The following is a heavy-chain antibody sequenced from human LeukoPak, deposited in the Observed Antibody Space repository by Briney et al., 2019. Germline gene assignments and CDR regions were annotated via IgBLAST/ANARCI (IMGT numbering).Heavy chain of an antibody. Sequence: PGGSLRLSCAASGFTFSSYGMSWVRQAPGKGLEWVSAISGSGGSTYYADSVKGRFTISRDNSKNTLYLQMNSLRAEDTAVYYCAKDAAADYYDSSGYDYWGQGTLVTVSS. V-gene: IGHV3-23*01. CDR3: AKDAAADYYDSSGYDY. CDR1: GFTFSSYG. J-gene: IGHJ4*02. CDR2: ISGSGGST. D-gene: IGHD3-22*01.